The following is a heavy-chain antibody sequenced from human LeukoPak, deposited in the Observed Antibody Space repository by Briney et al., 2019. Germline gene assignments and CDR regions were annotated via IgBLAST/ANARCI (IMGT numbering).Heavy chain of an antibody. J-gene: IGHJ5*02. CDR1: GGSISSGGYY. CDR3: ARVTARAGIDP. D-gene: IGHD3-10*01. V-gene: IGHV4-31*03. CDR2: IYYSGST. Sequence: SQTLSLTCTVSGGSISSGGYYWSWIRQHPGKGLEWIGYIYYSGSTYYNPSLKSRVTISVDTSKNQFSLKRSSVTAADTAVYYCARVTARAGIDPWGQGTLVTVSS.